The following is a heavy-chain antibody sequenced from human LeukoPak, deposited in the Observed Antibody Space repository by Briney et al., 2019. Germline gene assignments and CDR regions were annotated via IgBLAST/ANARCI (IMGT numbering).Heavy chain of an antibody. Sequence: GGSLRLSCAASGFTPDDYGMNWVRQAPGKGLEWVAGISWNSGSIGYADSVKGRFTISRDNTKNSLYPQINSLRTEDTALYYCAKDTLGAGYTSSWSFDYWGQGTLVTVSS. J-gene: IGHJ4*02. CDR3: AKDTLGAGYTSSWSFDY. V-gene: IGHV3-9*02. CDR2: ISWNSGSI. D-gene: IGHD6-13*01. CDR1: GFTPDDYG.